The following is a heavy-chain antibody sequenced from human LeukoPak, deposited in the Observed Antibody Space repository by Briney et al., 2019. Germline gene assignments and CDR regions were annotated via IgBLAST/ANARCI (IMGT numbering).Heavy chain of an antibody. D-gene: IGHD3-10*01. CDR2: IYYSGST. CDR3: ARRYGSGSYNYYYYYMDV. V-gene: IGHV4-39*01. CDR1: GGSISSSSYY. Sequence: SETLSLTCTVSGGSISSSSYYWGWIRQPPGKGLEWIGSIYYSGSTYYNPSLKSRITISVDTSKNQFSLKLSSVTAADPAVYYCARRYGSGSYNYYYYYMDVWGKGTTVTVSS. J-gene: IGHJ6*03.